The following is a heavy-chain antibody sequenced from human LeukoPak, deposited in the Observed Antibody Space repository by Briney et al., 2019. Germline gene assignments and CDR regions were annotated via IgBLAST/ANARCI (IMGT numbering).Heavy chain of an antibody. J-gene: IGHJ4*02. CDR3: AKAYGSGSSYFDY. V-gene: IGHV3-73*01. CDR2: IRSKANSYAT. Sequence: GGSLKLSCAASGFTFSGSAMHWVRQASGKGLEWVGRIRSKANSYATAYAASVKGRFTISRDNSKNTLYLQMNSLRAEDTAVYYCAKAYGSGSSYFDYWGQGTLVTVSS. CDR1: GFTFSGSA. D-gene: IGHD3-10*01.